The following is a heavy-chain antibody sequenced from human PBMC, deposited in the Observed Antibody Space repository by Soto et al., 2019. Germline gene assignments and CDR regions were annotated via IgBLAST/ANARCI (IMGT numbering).Heavy chain of an antibody. CDR3: ARYGSGSYSHYYYYYMDV. Sequence: QPGGSLRLSCAASGFTFSSYWMHWVRQAPGKGLVWVSRINSDGSSTSYADSVKGRFTISRDNAKNTLYLQMNSLRAEDTAVYYCARYGSGSYSHYYYYYMDVWGKGTTVTVSS. V-gene: IGHV3-74*01. J-gene: IGHJ6*03. CDR2: INSDGSST. D-gene: IGHD3-10*01. CDR1: GFTFSSYW.